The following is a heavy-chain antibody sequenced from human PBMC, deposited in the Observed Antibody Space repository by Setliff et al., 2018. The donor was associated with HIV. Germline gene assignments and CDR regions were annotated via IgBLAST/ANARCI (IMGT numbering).Heavy chain of an antibody. J-gene: IGHJ4*02. CDR1: GFAFSSHQ. CDR3: TTAVAQNWYGSGNENY. V-gene: IGHV3-7*03. D-gene: IGHD3-10*01. CDR2: IRQDGTDK. Sequence: GGSLRLSCAASGFAFSSHQMSWVRQAPGKGLEWVAKIRQDGTDKYYVDSVKGRFTISRDNAKNSLYLQMNSLRAEDTALYYCTTAVAQNWYGSGNENYWGQGTLVTVS.